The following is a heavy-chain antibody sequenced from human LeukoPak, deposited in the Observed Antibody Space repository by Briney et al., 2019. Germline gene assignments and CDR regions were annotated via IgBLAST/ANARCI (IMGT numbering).Heavy chain of an antibody. V-gene: IGHV3-20*04. J-gene: IGHJ4*02. Sequence: PGGSLRLSCAASGFTFDDYGMSWVRQAPGKGLEWVSGINWNGGSTGYADSVKGRFTISRDNAKNSLYLRMNSLRAEDTALYYCARDDAAVLYSSSWFLDYWGQGTLVTVSS. CDR2: INWNGGST. CDR3: ARDDAAVLYSSSWFLDY. D-gene: IGHD6-13*01. CDR1: GFTFDDYG.